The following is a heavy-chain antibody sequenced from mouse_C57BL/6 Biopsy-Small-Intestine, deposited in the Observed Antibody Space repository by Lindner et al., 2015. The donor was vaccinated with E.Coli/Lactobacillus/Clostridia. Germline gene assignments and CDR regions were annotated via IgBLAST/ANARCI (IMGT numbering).Heavy chain of an antibody. Sequence: VQLQESGGGLVKPGGSLKLSCAASGFTFSSYAMSWVRQTPEKRLEWVATISDGGSYTYYPDNVKGRFTISRDNAKNNLYLQVSHLKSEDTAMYYCARDYYGSRYYFDYWGQGTTLTVSS. V-gene: IGHV5-4*01. CDR3: ARDYYGSRYYFDY. D-gene: IGHD1-1*01. J-gene: IGHJ2*01. CDR2: ISDGGSYT. CDR1: GFTFSSYA.